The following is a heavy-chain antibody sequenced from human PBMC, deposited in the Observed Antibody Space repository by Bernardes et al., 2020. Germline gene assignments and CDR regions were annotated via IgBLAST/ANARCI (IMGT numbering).Heavy chain of an antibody. CDR1: GFTIRSGFY. J-gene: IGHJ5*02. CDR3: ARGLFQYYDGKNWFDP. Sequence: ETLSLTCAVSGFTIRSGFYWGWVRQPPGKGLEWIGSVYYGATTYYNPSLKSRVTMSIDTSNNQLSLNLSSVTAADTAVYYCARGLFQYYDGKNWFDPWGQGTLVTVSS. V-gene: IGHV4-38-2*01. CDR2: VYYGATT. D-gene: IGHD3-22*01.